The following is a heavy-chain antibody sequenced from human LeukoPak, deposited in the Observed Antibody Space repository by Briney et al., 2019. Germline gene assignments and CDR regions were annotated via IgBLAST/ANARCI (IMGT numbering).Heavy chain of an antibody. CDR2: INPSGGST. CDR3: AMTPGGSIDY. V-gene: IGHV1-46*01. J-gene: IGHJ4*02. CDR1: GYTFTSYY. Sequence: ASVKVSCKASGYTFTSYYMHWVRQAPGQGLEWMGIINPSGGSTSYAQKFQGRVTMTRNTSISTAYMELSSLRSEDTAVYYCAMTPGGSIDYWGQGTLVTVSS. D-gene: IGHD1-14*01.